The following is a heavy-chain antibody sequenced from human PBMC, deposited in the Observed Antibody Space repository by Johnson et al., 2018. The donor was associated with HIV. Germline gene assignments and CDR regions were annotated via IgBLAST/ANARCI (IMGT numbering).Heavy chain of an antibody. CDR3: AKDRGSRLGLAFDI. D-gene: IGHD2-21*01. Sequence: VQLVESGGGLVQPGRSLRLSCAASGFTFDDYAMHWVRQAPGKGLEWVSGISWNSGSIGYADSVKGRFTISRDNAKNSLYLQMNSLRAEDTALYYWAKDRGSRLGLAFDIWGQGTMVTVSS. V-gene: IGHV3-9*01. J-gene: IGHJ3*02. CDR1: GFTFDDYA. CDR2: ISWNSGSI.